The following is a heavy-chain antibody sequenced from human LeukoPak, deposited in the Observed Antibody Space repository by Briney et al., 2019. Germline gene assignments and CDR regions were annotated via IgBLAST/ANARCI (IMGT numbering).Heavy chain of an antibody. CDR1: GYTLTELS. CDR2: FDPEDGET. D-gene: IGHD1-26*01. J-gene: IGHJ3*02. Sequence: ASVKVSCKVSGYTLTELSMHWVRQAPGKGLEWMGGFDPEDGETIYAQKFQGRVTMTEDTSTDTAYMELSSLRSEDTAVYYCATDVPWEPLQHAFDIWGQGTMVTVSS. V-gene: IGHV1-24*01. CDR3: ATDVPWEPLQHAFDI.